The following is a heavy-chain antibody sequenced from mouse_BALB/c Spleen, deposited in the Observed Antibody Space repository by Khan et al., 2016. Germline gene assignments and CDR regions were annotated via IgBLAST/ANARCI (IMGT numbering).Heavy chain of an antibody. V-gene: IGHV5-6-5*01. CDR1: GFTFSSYA. J-gene: IGHJ4*01. CDR3: AREENALDY. Sequence: EVELVESGGGLVKPGGSLKFSCAASGFTFSSYAMSWVRQTPEKRLEWVASISRGGTTYYPDSVTGRFTISRDDARNILYLQMNSLRSEDTAIYYGAREENALDYWGQGTSVTVSS. CDR2: ISRGGTT.